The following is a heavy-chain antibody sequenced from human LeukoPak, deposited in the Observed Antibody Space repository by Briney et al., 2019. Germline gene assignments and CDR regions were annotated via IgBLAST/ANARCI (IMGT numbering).Heavy chain of an antibody. V-gene: IGHV3-21*01. CDR2: ISGSSTYI. CDR1: GFTFSSYS. J-gene: IGHJ6*03. D-gene: IGHD2-2*01. Sequence: NPGGSLRLSCAASGFTFSSYSMSWVRQAPGKGLEWVSSISGSSTYIYYADSVKGRFTISRDNAKNSLYLQMNSLRAEDTAVYYCARVGEVVVAPAATPYSYYMDDWGKGTTVTVSS. CDR3: ARVGEVVVAPAATPYSYYMDD.